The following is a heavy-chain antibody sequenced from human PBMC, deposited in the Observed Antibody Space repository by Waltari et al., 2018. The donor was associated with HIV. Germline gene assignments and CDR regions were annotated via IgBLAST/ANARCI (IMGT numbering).Heavy chain of an antibody. Sequence: QVQLQESGPGLVKPSQTLSLTCTVSGGSITSGGCHWTWIRQPAGKGLEWIGRVYTSASANYNPSLRSRVTMSLDTSKNQFSLKLTSVTAADTAVYYCARGLDILTGHYHWFLDVWGRGTLVTVSS. V-gene: IGHV4-61*02. CDR2: VYTSASA. CDR3: ARGLDILTGHYHWFLDV. D-gene: IGHD3-9*01. CDR1: GGSITSGGCH. J-gene: IGHJ2*01.